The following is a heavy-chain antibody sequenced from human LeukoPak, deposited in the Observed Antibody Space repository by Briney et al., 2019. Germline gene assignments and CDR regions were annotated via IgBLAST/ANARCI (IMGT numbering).Heavy chain of an antibody. CDR3: ARECFSSICPYNNMDV. J-gene: IGHJ6*02. CDR2: IYYSGST. D-gene: IGHD2-2*01. CDR1: GGSISSYY. Sequence: PSETLSLTCTVSGGSISSYYWSWIRQPPGKGLEWIGDIYYSGSTNYNPSLKSRVTISVDTSKNQFSLRLSSVTAADTAVYYCARECFSSICPYNNMDVWGQGTTVTVSS. V-gene: IGHV4-59*08.